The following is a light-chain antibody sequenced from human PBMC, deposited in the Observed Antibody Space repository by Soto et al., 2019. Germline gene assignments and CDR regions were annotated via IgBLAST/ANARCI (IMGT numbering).Light chain of an antibody. CDR3: CSFAGSNPFPYV. CDR1: ISDVGSHNL. J-gene: IGLJ1*01. V-gene: IGLV2-23*02. CDR2: EVN. Sequence: QSVLTQPASASGSPGQSITISCTGTISDVGSHNLVSWYQQHPDKAPKLIIYEVNERPSGVSSRFSGSKSGNTASLTVSGLQPDDEADYHCCSFAGSNPFPYVFGTGTKVTV.